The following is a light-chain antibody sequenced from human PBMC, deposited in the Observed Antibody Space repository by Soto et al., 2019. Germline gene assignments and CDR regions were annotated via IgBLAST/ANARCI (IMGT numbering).Light chain of an antibody. J-gene: IGLJ2*01. V-gene: IGLV1-40*01. CDR1: SSNIGAGYD. CDR3: QSYDTSLSGHVI. CDR2: GNS. Sequence: QSVLTQPPSVSGAPGQRVTICCTGSSSNIGAGYDVHWYQQLPGTAPKLLIFGNSHRPSGVPDRFSGSKSGTSASLAITGLQAQDEADYYCQSYDTSLSGHVIFGGGTKLTVL.